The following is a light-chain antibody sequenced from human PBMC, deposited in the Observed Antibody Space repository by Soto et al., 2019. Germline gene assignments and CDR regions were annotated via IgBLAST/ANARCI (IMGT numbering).Light chain of an antibody. J-gene: IGKJ2*01. CDR1: QSVNNN. Sequence: EIVMTQSPATLSVSPGERATLSCRASQSVNNNLAWYQQKPGQAPRLLIYGASAMATVIPARFSGSGSGTEFTLTISSLQSEDFAVYYCQQYNDWPYTFGQGTKLEIK. V-gene: IGKV3-15*01. CDR3: QQYNDWPYT. CDR2: GAS.